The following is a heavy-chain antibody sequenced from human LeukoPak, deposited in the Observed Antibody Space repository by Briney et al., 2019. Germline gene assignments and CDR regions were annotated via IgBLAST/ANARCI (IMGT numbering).Heavy chain of an antibody. CDR2: ISYDGSIK. CDR1: GFTFSSYS. V-gene: IGHV3-30*03. D-gene: IGHD3-3*01. CDR3: AFTPSYYDFWSGYRFDY. Sequence: GRSLRLSCAASGFTFSSYSMHWVRQAPGKGLEWVALISYDGSIKYYADSVRGRFTISRDNSKNTLYVQMNSLRPEDTALYYCAFTPSYYDFWSGYRFDYWGQGTLVTVSS. J-gene: IGHJ4*02.